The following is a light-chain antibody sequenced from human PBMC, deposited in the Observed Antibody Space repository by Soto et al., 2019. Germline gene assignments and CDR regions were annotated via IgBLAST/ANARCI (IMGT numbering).Light chain of an antibody. CDR2: ATS. J-gene: IGKJ2*01. V-gene: IGKV3-15*01. Sequence: EIVMTQSPSTLSVSPGERATLSCRASQSINGNLAWYQRKPGQAPRLLMYATSVRATGIPARFSGSGSGTEYTLTISSLQSEDFAVFYCQQYNTWYTFGQGTKLEIK. CDR3: QQYNTWYT. CDR1: QSINGN.